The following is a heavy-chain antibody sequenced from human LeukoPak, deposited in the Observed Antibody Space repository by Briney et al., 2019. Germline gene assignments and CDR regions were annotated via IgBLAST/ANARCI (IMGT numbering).Heavy chain of an antibody. D-gene: IGHD6-13*01. CDR3: AKDRARAAAGLDY. CDR2: IRYDGSNK. V-gene: IGHV3-30*02. Sequence: GGSLRLSCAASGFTFSTYAMSWVRQAPGKGLEWVAFIRYDGSNKYYADSVKGRFTISRDNSKNTLYLQMNSLRAEDTAVYYCAKDRARAAAGLDYWGQGTLVTVSS. CDR1: GFTFSTYA. J-gene: IGHJ4*02.